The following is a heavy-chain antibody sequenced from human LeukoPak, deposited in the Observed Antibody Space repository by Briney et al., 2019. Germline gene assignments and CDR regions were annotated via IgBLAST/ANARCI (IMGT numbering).Heavy chain of an antibody. J-gene: IGHJ3*02. CDR2: IYQSGST. CDR3: ARDSYYDNSGEGAFDI. Sequence: PSQTLSLTCGVSGGSVSTIGYSWSWIRQPPGKGLEWIGYIYQSGSTSYNPSLQSRVTISIDKSKNQFSLKLSSVTAADTAAYYCARDSYYDNSGEGAFDIWGQGTLVTVSS. CDR1: GGSVSTIGYS. D-gene: IGHD3-22*01. V-gene: IGHV4-30-2*01.